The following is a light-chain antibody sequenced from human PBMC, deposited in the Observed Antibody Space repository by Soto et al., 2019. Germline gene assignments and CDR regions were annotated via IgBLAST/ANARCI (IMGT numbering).Light chain of an antibody. CDR3: CSYAGSSIFYV. Sequence: QSALTQPASVSGSPGQSITISCTGTSSDVGSYNLVSWYQQHPGKAPKLMIYEVSKRPSGVSNRFSGSKSGNTASLTISGLQAEDEADYYCCSYAGSSIFYVFGTGTKRTVL. V-gene: IGLV2-23*02. CDR2: EVS. J-gene: IGLJ1*01. CDR1: SSDVGSYNL.